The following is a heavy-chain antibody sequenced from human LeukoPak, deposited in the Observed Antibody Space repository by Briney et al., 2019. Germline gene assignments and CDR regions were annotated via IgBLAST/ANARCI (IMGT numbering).Heavy chain of an antibody. J-gene: IGHJ4*02. V-gene: IGHV3-9*01. Sequence: PGRSLRLSCAASGFTFDDYAMHWVRQAPGKGLEGVSGISWNSGSIGYADSVKGRFTISRDNAKNSLYLQMNSLRAEDTALYYCAKDSIHSGYDHFDYWGQGTLVTVSS. D-gene: IGHD5-12*01. CDR2: ISWNSGSI. CDR1: GFTFDDYA. CDR3: AKDSIHSGYDHFDY.